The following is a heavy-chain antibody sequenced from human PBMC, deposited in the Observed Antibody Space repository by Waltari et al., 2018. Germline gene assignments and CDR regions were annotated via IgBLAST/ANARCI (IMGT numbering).Heavy chain of an antibody. J-gene: IGHJ4*02. D-gene: IGHD4-17*01. V-gene: IGHV3-23*01. Sequence: EVQLLKSGGTLVQPGGSLRVSCAASGVIFRSNAFSWVRQAPGKGLEWVSSISGSGGNTYYAESVRGRFTISRDNSKNTVFLQMNSLRVDDTAVYYCARDPLNDYGGWDDYWGQGTLVTVSS. CDR3: ARDPLNDYGGWDDY. CDR1: GVIFRSNA. CDR2: ISGSGGNT.